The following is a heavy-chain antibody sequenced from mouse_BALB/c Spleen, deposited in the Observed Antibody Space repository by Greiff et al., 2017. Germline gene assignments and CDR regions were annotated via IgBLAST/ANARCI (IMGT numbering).Heavy chain of an antibody. D-gene: IGHD2-1*01. Sequence: EVQGVESGPELVKPGASVKIPCKASGYTFTDYNMDWVKQSHGKSLEWIGDINPNNGGTIYNQKFKGKATLTVDKSSSTAYMELRSLTSEDTAVYYCARRGGNYRFAYWGQGTLVTVSA. CDR3: ARRGGNYRFAY. CDR1: GYTFTDYN. V-gene: IGHV1-18*01. CDR2: INPNNGGT. J-gene: IGHJ3*01.